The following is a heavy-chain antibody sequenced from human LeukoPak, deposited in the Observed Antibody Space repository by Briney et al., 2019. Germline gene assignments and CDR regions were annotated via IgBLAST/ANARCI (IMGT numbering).Heavy chain of an antibody. CDR3: AKDPYSSGWTGVSIDY. Sequence: GGSLRLSCAASGFTFSSYGMHWVRQAPGKGLEWVAVISYDGSNKYYADSVKGRFTISRDNSKNTLYLQMNSLRAEDTAVYYCAKDPYSSGWTGVSIDYWGQGTLVTVSS. D-gene: IGHD6-19*01. J-gene: IGHJ4*02. CDR2: ISYDGSNK. V-gene: IGHV3-30*18. CDR1: GFTFSSYG.